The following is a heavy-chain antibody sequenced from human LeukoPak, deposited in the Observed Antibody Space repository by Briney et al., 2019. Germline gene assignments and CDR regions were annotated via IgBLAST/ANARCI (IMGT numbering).Heavy chain of an antibody. J-gene: IGHJ4*02. CDR2: IYSGTI. CDR3: AKDLIMVRGVFGYFDY. CDR1: GFTVSSNS. D-gene: IGHD3-10*01. V-gene: IGHV3-53*01. Sequence: GGSLRLSCTVSGFTVSSNSMSWVRQAPGKGLEWVSFIYSGTIHYSDSVKGRFTISRDNSKNTLYLQMNSLRAEDTAVYYCAKDLIMVRGVFGYFDYWGQGTLVTVSS.